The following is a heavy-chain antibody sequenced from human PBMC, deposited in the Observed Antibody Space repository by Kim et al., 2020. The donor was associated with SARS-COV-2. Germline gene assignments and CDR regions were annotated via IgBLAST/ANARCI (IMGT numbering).Heavy chain of an antibody. D-gene: IGHD6-25*01. V-gene: IGHV1-3*01. J-gene: IGHJ1*01. Sequence: ASVKVSCKASGYTFTSYGIHWVRQAPGQRLEWMGWINAGDGNSKYSQKFQGRVTITRDTSASTAYMELYSLRSEDTAVYYCARGFVTAMNPSGPFQHWGQGTLVTVSS. CDR3: ARGFVTAMNPSGPFQH. CDR1: GYTFTSYG. CDR2: INAGDGNS.